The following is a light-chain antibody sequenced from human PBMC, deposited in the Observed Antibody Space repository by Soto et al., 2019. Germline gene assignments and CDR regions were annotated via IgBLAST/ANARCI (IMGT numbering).Light chain of an antibody. CDR3: ASWDYSLRETV. CDR1: NFNVKNNY. Sequence: QSVLTQPPSLSGTPGQRVTISCSGSNFNVKNNYVYWYQQFAGTSPKLLSYSNNRRPSGVPDRFSGSKSGSSASLAISGLRPEDEDDYYCASWDYSLRETVFVGGTQLTVL. V-gene: IGLV1-47*01. J-gene: IGLJ7*01. CDR2: SNN.